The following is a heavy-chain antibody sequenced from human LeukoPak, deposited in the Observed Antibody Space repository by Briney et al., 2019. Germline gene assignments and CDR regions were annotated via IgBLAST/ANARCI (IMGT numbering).Heavy chain of an antibody. CDR2: IYYSGST. CDR1: GGSISSYY. CDR3: ARVESSSWGLNYYYYYMDV. J-gene: IGHJ6*03. Sequence: PSETLSLTCTVSGGSISSYYWSWIRQPPGKGLEWIGYIYYSGSTNYNPSLKSRVTISVVTSKNQFSLKLSSVTAADTAVYYCARVESSSWGLNYYYYYMDVWGKGTTVTVSS. V-gene: IGHV4-59*01. D-gene: IGHD6-13*01.